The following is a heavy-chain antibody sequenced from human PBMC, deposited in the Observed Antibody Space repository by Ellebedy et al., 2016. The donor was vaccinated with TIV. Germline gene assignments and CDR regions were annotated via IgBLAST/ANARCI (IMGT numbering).Heavy chain of an antibody. J-gene: IGHJ4*02. V-gene: IGHV3-74*01. D-gene: IGHD2-8*01. CDR3: ARDQRGVPFDY. CDR1: GFIFSTYW. Sequence: GGSLRLSCAASGFIFSTYWMYWVRQAPGKGLVWVSRINTDGSSTSYADSVKGRFTITRDNARNTLYLQMNSLRAEDTAVYYCARDQRGVPFDYWGQGTLVTVSS. CDR2: INTDGSST.